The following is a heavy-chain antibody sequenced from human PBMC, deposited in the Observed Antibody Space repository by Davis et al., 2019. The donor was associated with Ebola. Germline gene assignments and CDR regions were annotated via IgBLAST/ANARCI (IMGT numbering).Heavy chain of an antibody. CDR1: GYTFTSYY. CDR3: GRYYYDSSGYYFIDY. V-gene: IGHV1-46*01. CDR2: INPSGGST. Sequence: ASVKVSCKASGYTFTSYYMHWVRHAPGQGLEWMGIINPSGGSTSYAQKFQGRVTMTRDTSTSTVYMELSSLRSEDTAVYYCGRYYYDSSGYYFIDYWGQGTLVTVSS. D-gene: IGHD3-22*01. J-gene: IGHJ4*02.